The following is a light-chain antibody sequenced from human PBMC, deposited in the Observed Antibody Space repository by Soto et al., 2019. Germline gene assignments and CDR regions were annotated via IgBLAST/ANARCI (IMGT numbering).Light chain of an antibody. J-gene: IGKJ2*01. CDR1: QSVRSNY. CDR3: QHYGSSAYT. V-gene: IGKV3-20*01. CDR2: GAS. Sequence: EFVLTQSPGTLSLSPGERATLSCRASQSVRSNYLAWYQQKPGQSPRLLIYGASNSATSIPDRFSGSGSGTDFTLTISRLEPEDFAVFYCQHYGSSAYTFGQGTTLEIK.